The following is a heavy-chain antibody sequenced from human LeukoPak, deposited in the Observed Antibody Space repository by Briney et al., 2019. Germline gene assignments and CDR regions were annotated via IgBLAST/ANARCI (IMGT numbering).Heavy chain of an antibody. CDR3: ARGYCSSTSCYRSWLDP. CDR1: GYTFTSYY. CDR2: INPSGGST. D-gene: IGHD2-2*02. Sequence: ASVKVSCKASGYTFTSYYMHWVRQAPGQGLEWMGIINPSGGSTSYAQKFQGRVTMTRDTSTSTVYMELSSLRSEDTAVYYCARGYCSSTSCYRSWLDPWGQGTLVTVSS. J-gene: IGHJ5*02. V-gene: IGHV1-46*01.